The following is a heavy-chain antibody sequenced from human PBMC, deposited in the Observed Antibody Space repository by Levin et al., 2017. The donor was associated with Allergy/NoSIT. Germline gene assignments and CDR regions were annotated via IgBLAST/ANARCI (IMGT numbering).Heavy chain of an antibody. V-gene: IGHV1-2*02. CDR3: ARPTYVPHDAFDI. CDR2: INPNSGGT. D-gene: IGHD3-16*01. CDR1: GYTFTAYQ. J-gene: IGHJ3*02. Sequence: GESLKISCKASGYTFTAYQIHWVRQAPGQGLEWMGWINPNSGGTNYSQKFQGRVTMTRDTSISTAYLEMSRLSSDDTAVYYCARPTYVPHDAFDILGQGTMVTVCS.